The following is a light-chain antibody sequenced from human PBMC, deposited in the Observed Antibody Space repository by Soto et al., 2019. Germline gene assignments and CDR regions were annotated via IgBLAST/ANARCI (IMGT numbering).Light chain of an antibody. Sequence: EIVMSQSPAALAVTTGERVTLSCTASQSVGTNLAWYQQKPGQAPRLLIYRASTRVTAFPARFSGSGSGTEFTLTISSLQSEDFAVYYCQQYSYWRTFGQGTKVDIK. CDR3: QQYSYWRT. V-gene: IGKV3-15*01. CDR2: RAS. J-gene: IGKJ1*01. CDR1: QSVGTN.